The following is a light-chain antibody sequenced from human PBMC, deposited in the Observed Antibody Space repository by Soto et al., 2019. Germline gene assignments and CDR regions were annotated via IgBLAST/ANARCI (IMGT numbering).Light chain of an antibody. J-gene: IGKJ4*01. Sequence: DVQLTQSPSSLSASTGDRVTITCRASQSVFGHLNRYQQRPGKAPKLLIYGATGLHSGVPSRFSGSGFGTDFTLTISSLQPEDFATYYCQQSSSTPLTFGGGTKVEFK. CDR3: QQSSSTPLT. CDR1: QSVFGH. V-gene: IGKV1-39*01. CDR2: GAT.